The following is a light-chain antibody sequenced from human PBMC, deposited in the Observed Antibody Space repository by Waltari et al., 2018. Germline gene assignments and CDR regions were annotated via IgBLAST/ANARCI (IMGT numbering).Light chain of an antibody. CDR1: SSGPFNY. CDR3: SSYTGDYSPVL. CDR2: EVA. J-gene: IGLJ2*01. Sequence: QSALTQPPSASGSLGQSDTISSTGVSSGPFNYVSWYQHHPGQPPRLILYEVATRPSGVPNRFSGSRSGNTASLIVSGLQADDEADYYCSSYTGDYSPVLFGGGTTLTVL. V-gene: IGLV2-8*01.